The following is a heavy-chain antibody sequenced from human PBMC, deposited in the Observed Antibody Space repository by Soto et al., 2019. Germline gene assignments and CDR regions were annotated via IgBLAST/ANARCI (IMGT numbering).Heavy chain of an antibody. CDR1: GFPFSNFV. J-gene: IGHJ2*01. D-gene: IGHD7-27*01. Sequence: EVQLLESGGGLVQPGGSLRLSCAASGFPFSNFVMGWVRRAPGKGLEWVSAIGGTSGSTYYADSVKGRFTISRDNSKNTLSLQMNSLRAEETAVYYCAKRRGDEFFDLWGRGALVTVSS. V-gene: IGHV3-23*01. CDR2: IGGTSGST. CDR3: AKRRGDEFFDL.